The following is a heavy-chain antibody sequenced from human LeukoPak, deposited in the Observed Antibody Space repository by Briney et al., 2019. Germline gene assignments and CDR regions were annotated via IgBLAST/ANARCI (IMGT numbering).Heavy chain of an antibody. V-gene: IGHV4-39*07. J-gene: IGHJ5*02. CDR3: AREVGFEEWELPANWFDP. Sequence: PSETLSLSCTVSGDSISSNSYYWGWIRQPPGKGLEWIGNIYYSGTTYYNPSLKSRVTILVDTSKNQFSLKLNFVTAADTAVYYCAREVGFEEWELPANWFDPWGQGTLVTVSS. D-gene: IGHD1-26*01. CDR2: IYYSGTT. CDR1: GDSISSNSYY.